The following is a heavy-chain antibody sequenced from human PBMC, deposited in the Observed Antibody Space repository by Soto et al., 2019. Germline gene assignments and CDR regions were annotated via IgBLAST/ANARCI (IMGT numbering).Heavy chain of an antibody. CDR1: GYTFTNYY. J-gene: IGHJ1*01. Sequence: AAVKVCCEASGYTFTNYYMHWVRQAPGQGLEWMGVIHYSGATPTYAQKFQGRVTMARDTSTSTVYVELSSLTSEDTAVYYCARGGPDLATLGRFAYSGQRTLVVVSS. D-gene: IGHD3-3*01. CDR3: ARGGPDLATLGRFAY. V-gene: IGHV1-46*01. CDR2: IHYSGATP.